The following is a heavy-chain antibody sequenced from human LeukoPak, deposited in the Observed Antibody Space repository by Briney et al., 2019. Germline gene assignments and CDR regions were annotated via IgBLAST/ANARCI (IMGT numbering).Heavy chain of an antibody. CDR1: GFTLSSYA. D-gene: IGHD6-13*01. CDR2: ISVSGNT. V-gene: IGHV3-23*01. J-gene: IGHJ5*02. Sequence: GGSLRLSCAASGFTLSSYAMSWVRQGPGKGLEWVSAISVSGNTYHADSVKGRFTISRDSSKNTLYLQMNSLRAGDAAVYYCAKDANSSNWYNWFDPWGQGALVTVSS. CDR3: AKDANSSNWYNWFDP.